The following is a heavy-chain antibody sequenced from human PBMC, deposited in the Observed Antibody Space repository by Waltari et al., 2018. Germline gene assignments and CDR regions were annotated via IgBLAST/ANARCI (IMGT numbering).Heavy chain of an antibody. J-gene: IGHJ6*03. CDR3: ARGARYYYYMDV. CDR2: INHSGST. Sequence: QVQLQQWGAGLLKPSETLSLTCAVYGGSFSGYYWSWIRQPPGKGLEWIGEINHSGSTNYNPSLKSRVTISVDTSKNQFSLKLSSVTAADTAVYYCARGARYYYYMDVWGKGTTVTISS. V-gene: IGHV4-34*01. CDR1: GGSFSGYY.